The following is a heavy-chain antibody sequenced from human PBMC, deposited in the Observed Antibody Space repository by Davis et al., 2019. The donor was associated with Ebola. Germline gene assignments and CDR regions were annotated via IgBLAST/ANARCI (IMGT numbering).Heavy chain of an antibody. CDR1: GFTFSSYS. Sequence: GESLKISCAASGFTFSSYSMNWVRQAPGKGLEWVSSISSSSSYIYYADSVKGRFTISRDNAKNSLYLQMNSLRAEDTAVYYCARPLRGGATTGFDPWGQGTLVTVSS. D-gene: IGHD1-26*01. V-gene: IGHV3-21*01. CDR3: ARPLRGGATTGFDP. CDR2: ISSSSSYI. J-gene: IGHJ5*02.